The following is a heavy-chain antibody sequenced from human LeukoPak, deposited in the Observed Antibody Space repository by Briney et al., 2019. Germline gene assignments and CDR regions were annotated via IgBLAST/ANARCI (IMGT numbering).Heavy chain of an antibody. CDR1: GFTVSTNY. Sequence: GGSLRLSCAASGFTVSTNYMSWVRQAPGKGLEWVSSISSSSSYIYYADSVKGRFTVSRDNAKNSLYLQMNSLRAEDTAVYYCAREEGTDCGGDCYSGYWGQGTLVTVSS. J-gene: IGHJ4*02. CDR2: ISSSSSYI. CDR3: AREEGTDCGGDCYSGY. V-gene: IGHV3-21*01. D-gene: IGHD2-21*02.